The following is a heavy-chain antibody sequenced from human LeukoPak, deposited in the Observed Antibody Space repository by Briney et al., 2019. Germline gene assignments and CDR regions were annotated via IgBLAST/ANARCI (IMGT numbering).Heavy chain of an antibody. V-gene: IGHV4-39*07. J-gene: IGHJ4*02. CDR3: ARVIQSQFDY. CDR1: GGSISSSSYY. D-gene: IGHD2-21*01. CDR2: IYYSGST. Sequence: SETPSLTCTVSGGSISSSSYYWGWIRQPPGKGLEWIGSIYYSGSTYYNPSLKSRVTISVDTSKNQFSLKLSSVTAADTAVYYCARVIQSQFDYWGQGTLVTVSS.